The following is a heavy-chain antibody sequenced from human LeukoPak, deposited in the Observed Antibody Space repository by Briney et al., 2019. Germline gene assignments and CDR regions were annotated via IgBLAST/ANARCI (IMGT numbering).Heavy chain of an antibody. Sequence: PGGSLRLSCAASGFTFYSYEMNWVRQAPGKGLEWVAFIRYDGSNKYFADSLKGRFTISRDNSKNTLYLQMNSLRPEDTAVYYCAKDWRRIVVVGPITRHGNYMDVWGKGTTVTISS. CDR3: AKDWRRIVVVGPITRHGNYMDV. D-gene: IGHD2-15*01. CDR1: GFTFYSYE. J-gene: IGHJ6*03. V-gene: IGHV3-30*02. CDR2: IRYDGSNK.